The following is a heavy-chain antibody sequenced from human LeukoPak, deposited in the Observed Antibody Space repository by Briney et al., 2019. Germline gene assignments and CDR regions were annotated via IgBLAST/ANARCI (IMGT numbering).Heavy chain of an antibody. CDR1: GGSISSYY. V-gene: IGHV4-59*01. CDR3: ARAFYPGYYSYMAV. J-gene: IGHJ6*03. D-gene: IGHD3-3*02. CDR2: IYYSGST. Sequence: ASETLSLTCTVSGGSISSYYWSWIRQPPGKGLEWIGYIYYSGSTNYNPSLKSRVTISVDTSKNQFSLKLSSVTAADTAVYYCARAFYPGYYSYMAVWGKGTTVTVSS.